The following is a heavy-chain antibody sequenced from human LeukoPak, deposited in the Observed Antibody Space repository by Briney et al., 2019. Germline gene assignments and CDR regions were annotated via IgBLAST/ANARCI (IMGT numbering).Heavy chain of an antibody. CDR3: ARETTMVRGVIHNCFDY. J-gene: IGHJ4*02. V-gene: IGHV4-31*03. CDR1: GGSISSGGYY. D-gene: IGHD3-10*01. CDR2: IYYSGST. Sequence: SQTLSLTCTVSGGSISSGGYYWSWIRPHPGKGLEWIGYIYYSGSTYYNPSLKSRVTISVDTSKNQFSLKLSSVTAADTAVYYCARETTMVRGVIHNCFDYWGQGTLVTVSS.